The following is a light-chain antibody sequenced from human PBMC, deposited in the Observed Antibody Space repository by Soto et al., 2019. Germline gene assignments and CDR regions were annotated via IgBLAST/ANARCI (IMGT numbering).Light chain of an antibody. Sequence: QLVLTQPPSASGTPGQRVTISCSGGNSNIGNRPVLWFQQLPGTAPKLLIYKDLQRPSGVPDRFSGSKSGTSASLAISGLRSDDEADYYCLTWDDSLRGWVFGGGTKLTVL. V-gene: IGLV1-47*01. J-gene: IGLJ3*02. CDR2: KDL. CDR1: NSNIGNRP. CDR3: LTWDDSLRGWV.